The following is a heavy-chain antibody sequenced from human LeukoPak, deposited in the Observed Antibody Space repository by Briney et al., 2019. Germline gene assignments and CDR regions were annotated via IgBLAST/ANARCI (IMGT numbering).Heavy chain of an antibody. V-gene: IGHV3-33*01. D-gene: IGHD4-17*01. CDR1: GFTFSNYA. CDR3: ARGVTTADY. Sequence: PGTSLSPSCAASGFTFSNYAIEWVRQAPGKGLEWVAVIWYDGSNKYYADSVKGRFTISRDNSKNTLYLQMNSLRAEDTAVYYCARGVTTADYWGHRNPFSVSS. CDR2: IWYDGSNK. J-gene: IGHJ4*03.